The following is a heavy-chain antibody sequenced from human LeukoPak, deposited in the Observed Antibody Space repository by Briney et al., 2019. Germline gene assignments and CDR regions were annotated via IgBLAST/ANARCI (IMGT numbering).Heavy chain of an antibody. CDR1: GFTFSTYS. CDR2: ISSSSAFI. CDR3: ARGHSSGWSNFDC. Sequence: GSLRLSCAASGFTFSTYSMTWVRQAPGQGLEWVSSISSSSAFIYYADSVKGRFTISRDNAKNSLYLQMSSLRAEDTAVYYCARGHSSGWSNFDCWGLGTLVTVSS. D-gene: IGHD6-19*01. V-gene: IGHV3-21*01. J-gene: IGHJ4*02.